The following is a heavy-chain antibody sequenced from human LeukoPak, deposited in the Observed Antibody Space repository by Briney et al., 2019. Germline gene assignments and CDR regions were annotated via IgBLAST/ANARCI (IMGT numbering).Heavy chain of an antibody. CDR2: INPRGGST. Sequence: ASVKVSCKASGYTFTSFYMHWVRQAPGQGLEWMGIINPRGGSTTSAQKFQGRVTLTRDTSTTTVYMELSSLRSEDTAVYYCARWPVAGYPRDFQHWGQGTLVTVSS. CDR1: GYTFTSFY. V-gene: IGHV1-46*01. D-gene: IGHD6-19*01. CDR3: ARWPVAGYPRDFQH. J-gene: IGHJ1*01.